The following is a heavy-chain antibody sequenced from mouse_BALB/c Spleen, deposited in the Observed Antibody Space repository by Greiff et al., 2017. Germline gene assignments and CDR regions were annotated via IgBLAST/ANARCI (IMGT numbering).Heavy chain of an antibody. Sequence: VQLKQSGAELVRSGASVKLSCTASGFNIKDYYMHWVQQRPEQGLEWIGWIDPENGDTKYEPKFQGKATITADTSSNTAYLQLSSLTSEDTAVYYCARTAYWGQGTLVTVSA. CDR3: ARTAY. V-gene: IGHV14-4*02. J-gene: IGHJ3*01. CDR2: IDPENGDT. D-gene: IGHD3-3*01. CDR1: GFNIKDYY.